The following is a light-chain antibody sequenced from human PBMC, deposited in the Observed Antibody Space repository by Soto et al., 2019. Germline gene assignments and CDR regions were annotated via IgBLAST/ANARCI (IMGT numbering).Light chain of an antibody. V-gene: IGKV4-1*01. Sequence: DIVMTQSPDSLAVSLGERATINCKSSQIVLSSSNNKNYLAWYQQKPGQPPKLLIYWASTRESGVPDRFSGSGSGTDFTLSISSLQPEDSASYFCQQTDDFPLTFGGGTKVDIK. CDR3: QQTDDFPLT. CDR2: WAS. CDR1: QIVLSSSNNKNY. J-gene: IGKJ4*01.